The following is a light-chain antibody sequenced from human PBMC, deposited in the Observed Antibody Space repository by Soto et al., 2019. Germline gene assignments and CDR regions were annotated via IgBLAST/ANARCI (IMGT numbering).Light chain of an antibody. V-gene: IGKV3-20*01. Sequence: EIVLTQSPVTLSLSPGERATLSCRASQSVSSIYLAWYQQKPGQAPRLLIYGASSRATGIPDRFSGSGSGTDFTLTISRLEPEDFAVYYCQQYGSSPKTFGQGTKVDIK. J-gene: IGKJ1*01. CDR3: QQYGSSPKT. CDR1: QSVSSIY. CDR2: GAS.